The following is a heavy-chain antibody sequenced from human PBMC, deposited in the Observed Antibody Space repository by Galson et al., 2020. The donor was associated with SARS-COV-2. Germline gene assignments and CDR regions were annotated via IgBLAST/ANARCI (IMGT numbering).Heavy chain of an antibody. V-gene: IGHV4-34*01. J-gene: IGHJ4*02. CDR1: GGSFSGYY. Sequence: CAVYGGSFSGYYWSWIRQPPGKGLEWIGEINPSGSTNYNPSLKSRVTISTDTSKKQFSLKVRSVTAADTAVFYCARGVPGYSSSWYVDWGQGTLVTVSS. CDR2: INPSGST. CDR3: ARGVPGYSSSWYVD. D-gene: IGHD6-13*01.